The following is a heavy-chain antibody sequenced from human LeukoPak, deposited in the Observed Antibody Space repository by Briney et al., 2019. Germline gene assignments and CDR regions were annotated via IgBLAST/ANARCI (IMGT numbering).Heavy chain of an antibody. Sequence: SETLSLTCTVSGGSISSYYWSWIRQPPGKGLEWIGYIYHSGSTYYNPSLKSRVTISVDRSKNQFSLKLSSVTAADTAVYYCARGLAYDFWSGTWDYWGQGTLVTVSS. CDR2: IYHSGST. J-gene: IGHJ4*02. V-gene: IGHV4-59*12. CDR1: GGSISSYY. CDR3: ARGLAYDFWSGTWDY. D-gene: IGHD3-3*01.